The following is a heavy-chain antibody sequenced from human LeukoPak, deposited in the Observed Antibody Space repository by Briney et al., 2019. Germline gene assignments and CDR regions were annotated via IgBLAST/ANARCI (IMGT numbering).Heavy chain of an antibody. CDR1: GFTFSSYE. CDR2: ISSSGGTT. D-gene: IGHD6-19*01. J-gene: IGHJ5*02. V-gene: IGHV3-48*03. Sequence: PGGSLRLSCAASGFTFSSYEMNWVRQASGKGLEFVSYISSSGGTTHYADSVKGRFTISRDNARNSLYLQMDSLRAEDTSIYYCARELQGSGFDPWGQGTLVTVSS. CDR3: ARELQGSGFDP.